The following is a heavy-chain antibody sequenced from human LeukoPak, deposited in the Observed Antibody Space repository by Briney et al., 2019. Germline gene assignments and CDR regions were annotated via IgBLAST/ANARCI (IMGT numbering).Heavy chain of an antibody. V-gene: IGHV1-46*01. CDR2: INSSGGST. CDR3: ARGAQQDSYTSYFDY. CDR1: GYTFTSYY. J-gene: IGHJ4*02. Sequence: ASVKVSCKASGYTFTSYYMHWVRQAPGQGLEWMGIINSSGGSTSYAQKFQGRVTMTRDTSTSTVYMELSSLRSENTAVYYCARGAQQDSYTSYFDYWGQGTLVTVSS. D-gene: IGHD5-18*01.